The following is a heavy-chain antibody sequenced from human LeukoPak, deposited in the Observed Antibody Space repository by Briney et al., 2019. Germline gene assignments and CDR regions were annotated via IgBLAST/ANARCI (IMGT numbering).Heavy chain of an antibody. CDR1: GGSISSYY. V-gene: IGHV4-59*01. J-gene: IGHJ4*02. D-gene: IGHD3-22*01. Sequence: PSETLSLTCTVSGGSISSYYWGWIRQPPGKGLEWIGYIHYSGSTNYNPSLKSRVTISVDSSKKQFSLTLSSVTAADTAVYYCAACSYYHDSSGYYPWWGQGTLVTVSS. CDR3: AACSYYHDSSGYYPW. CDR2: IHYSGST.